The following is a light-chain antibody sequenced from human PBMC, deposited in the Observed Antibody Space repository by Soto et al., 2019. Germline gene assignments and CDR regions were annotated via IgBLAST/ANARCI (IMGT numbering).Light chain of an antibody. CDR2: AAS. Sequence: ESVLRQSPGTLSLSPGERATLSCRASQSVTNSFLAWYQQKPGQAPCLLIYAASRRATGIPDRFSGSGSGTDFTLTISRLDPEDFAVYYCQQYGSSPRTFGQGTKVDIK. V-gene: IGKV3-20*01. CDR1: QSVTNSF. CDR3: QQYGSSPRT. J-gene: IGKJ1*01.